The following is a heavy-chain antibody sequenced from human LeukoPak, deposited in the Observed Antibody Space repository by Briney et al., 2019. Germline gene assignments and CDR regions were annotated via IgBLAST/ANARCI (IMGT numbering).Heavy chain of an antibody. CDR3: ATELARGSY. V-gene: IGHV1-69*13. J-gene: IGHJ4*02. CDR1: GYTFTSYY. CDR2: IIPIFGTA. Sequence: SVKVSCKASGYTFTSYYMHWVRQAPGQGLEWMGGIIPIFGTANYAQKFQGRVTITADESTSTAYMELSSLRSEDAAVYYCATELARGSYWGQGTLVTVSS. D-gene: IGHD1-1*01.